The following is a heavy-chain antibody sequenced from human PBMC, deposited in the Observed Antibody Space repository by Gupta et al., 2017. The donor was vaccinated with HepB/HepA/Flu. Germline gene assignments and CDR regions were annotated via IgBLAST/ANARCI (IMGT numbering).Heavy chain of an antibody. CDR3: ARMDYDSYSSHDAFDV. D-gene: IGHD3-22*01. CDR2: IFSNDEK. CDR1: GFSLNNARMG. V-gene: IGHV2-26*01. Sequence: QVTLKESGPVLVKPTETLTLTCTVSGFSLNNARMGVSWIRQPPGKALEWLAHIFSNDEKAYSTSLKSRVTISKDTSKSQVVLTMTNLDPVDTATYYCARMDYDSYSSHDAFDVWGQGTMVTVSS. J-gene: IGHJ3*01.